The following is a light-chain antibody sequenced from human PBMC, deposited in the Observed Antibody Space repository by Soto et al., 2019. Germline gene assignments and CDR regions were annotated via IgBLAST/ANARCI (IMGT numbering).Light chain of an antibody. CDR1: QSVSSSY. J-gene: IGKJ5*01. CDR2: GAS. V-gene: IGKV3-20*01. Sequence: EIVLTQSPGTLSLSPGERSTLSWRASQSVSSSYLAWYQQKPGQAPRLLIYGASSRVTGIPDRFSGSGSGTDFTLTISRLEPEDFAVYYCQQYGSSITFGQGTRLEIK. CDR3: QQYGSSIT.